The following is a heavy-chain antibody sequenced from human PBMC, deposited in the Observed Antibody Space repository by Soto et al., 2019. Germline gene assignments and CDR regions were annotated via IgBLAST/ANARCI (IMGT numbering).Heavy chain of an antibody. J-gene: IGHJ4*02. CDR1: GGSISSGDYY. D-gene: IGHD3-3*01. Sequence: QVQLQESGPGLVKPSQTLSLTCTVSGGSISSGDYYWSWIRQPPGKGLEWIGYIYYSGSTYYNPSLTSRVTISVDTSKNQFSLKLSSVTAADTAVYYCARSLPLREWLLSTWGQGTLVTVSS. CDR3: ARSLPLREWLLST. CDR2: IYYSGST. V-gene: IGHV4-30-4*01.